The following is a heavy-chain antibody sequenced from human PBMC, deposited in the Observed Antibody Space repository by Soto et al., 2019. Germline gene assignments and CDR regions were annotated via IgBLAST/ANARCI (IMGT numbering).Heavy chain of an antibody. D-gene: IGHD3-22*01. J-gene: IGHJ3*02. CDR1: GGSVSSGSYY. CDR3: ARDSSGYYYPYAFDI. V-gene: IGHV4-61*01. CDR2: IYYSGST. Sequence: PSETLSLTCTVSGGSVSSGSYYWSWIRQPPGKGLEWIGYIYYSGSTNYNPSLKSRVTIPVDTSKNQFSLKLSSVTAADTAVYYCARDSSGYYYPYAFDIWGQGTMVTVSS.